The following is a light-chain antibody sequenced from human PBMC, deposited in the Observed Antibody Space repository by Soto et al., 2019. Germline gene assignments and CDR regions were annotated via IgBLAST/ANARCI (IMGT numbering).Light chain of an antibody. Sequence: QYALTQPASVSGSPGQSITISCTGTSSDVGAYDFVSWYQQHPDKAPKLMIYEVSNRPSGVSNRFSGSKSVNTATLTISWLQAEDESDYYCSSYTSSSTRVFGSGTKVTVL. V-gene: IGLV2-14*03. CDR2: EVS. CDR3: SSYTSSSTRV. CDR1: SSDVGAYDF. J-gene: IGLJ1*01.